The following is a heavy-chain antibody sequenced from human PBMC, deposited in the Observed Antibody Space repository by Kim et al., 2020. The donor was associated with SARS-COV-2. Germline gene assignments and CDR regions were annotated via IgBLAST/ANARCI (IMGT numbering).Heavy chain of an antibody. CDR1: GFTFSDYY. J-gene: IGHJ6*02. CDR2: ISSSGSTI. V-gene: IGHV3-11*04. Sequence: GGSLRLSCAASGFTFSDYYMSWIRQAPGKGLEWVSYISSSGSTIYYADSVKGRFTISRDNAKNSLYLQMNSLRAEDTAVYYCARGTYPAGYSSSWYSFGFYYYYGMDVWGQGTTVTVSS. CDR3: ARGTYPAGYSSSWYSFGFYYYYGMDV. D-gene: IGHD6-13*01.